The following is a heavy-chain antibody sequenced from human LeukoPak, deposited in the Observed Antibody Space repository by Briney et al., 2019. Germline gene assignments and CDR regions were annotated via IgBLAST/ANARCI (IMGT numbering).Heavy chain of an antibody. CDR2: IYSSGST. CDR3: ARLGAYDAFDI. J-gene: IGHJ3*02. D-gene: IGHD1-26*01. Sequence: PSETLSLTCTVSGVSISSGTNYWSWIRQPAGKGLEWIGRIYSSGSTNYNPSLKSRVTMSLDTSKNQFSLTLSSVTAADTAVYYCARLGAYDAFDIWGQGTMVTVSS. V-gene: IGHV4-61*02. CDR1: GVSISSGTNY.